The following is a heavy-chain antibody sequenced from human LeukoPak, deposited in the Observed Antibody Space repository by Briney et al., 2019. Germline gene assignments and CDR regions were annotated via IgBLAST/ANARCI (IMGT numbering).Heavy chain of an antibody. V-gene: IGHV5-51*01. J-gene: IGHJ3*01. CDR2: NYPCDSDT. D-gene: IGHD2-21*02. Sequence: WEAPKTPCKGSGYSFTSCWIGWVLQMPRKDGEWMVRNYPCDSDTRYNPSFQGQVTISADKSNIPAYLQWSIVNAPGPAVYYLSRLERGDCSLNDAFDVWGQGTMVTVSS. CDR3: SRLERGDCSLNDAFDV. CDR1: GYSFTSCW.